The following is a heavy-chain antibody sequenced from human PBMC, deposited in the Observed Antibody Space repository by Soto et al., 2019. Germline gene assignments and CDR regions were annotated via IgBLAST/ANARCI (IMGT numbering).Heavy chain of an antibody. V-gene: IGHV3-30*18. CDR3: AKCSSSWYTYYYYGMDV. D-gene: IGHD6-13*01. CDR2: ISYDGSNK. J-gene: IGHJ6*02. CDR1: GFTFSSYG. Sequence: QVPLVESGGGVVQPGRSLRLSCAASGFTFSSYGMHWVRQAPGKGLEWVALISYDGSNKYYADSVKGRFTISRDNSKNTLYLQMNSLRAEDTAVYYCAKCSSSWYTYYYYGMDVWGQGTTVTVSS.